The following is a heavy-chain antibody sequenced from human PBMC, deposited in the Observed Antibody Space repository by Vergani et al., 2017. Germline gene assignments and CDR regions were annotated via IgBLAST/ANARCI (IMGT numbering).Heavy chain of an antibody. CDR2: IRSKANSYAT. D-gene: IGHD5-18*01. V-gene: IGHV3-73*01. Sequence: EVQLVESGGGLVQPGGSLKLSCAASGFTFSGSAMHWVRQASGKGLEWVGRIRSKANSYATAYAASVKGRFTISRDNSKNTLYLQMNSLGAEDTAVYWCAKDTAPDTLWHYFDYWGQGTLVPVSS. CDR1: GFTFSGSA. J-gene: IGHJ4*02. CDR3: AKDTAPDTLWHYFDY.